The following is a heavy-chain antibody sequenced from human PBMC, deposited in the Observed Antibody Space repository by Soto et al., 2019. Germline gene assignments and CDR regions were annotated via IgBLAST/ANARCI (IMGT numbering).Heavy chain of an antibody. CDR3: ARDLEQWLVFGD. CDR1: GYTFTLSG. CDR2: ISAYNGNT. V-gene: IGHV1-18*01. J-gene: IGHJ4*02. D-gene: IGHD6-19*01. Sequence: XSVKVALTSSGYTFTLSGIALLRQAPGQGLEWMGWISAYNGNTNYAQKLQGRVTMTTDTSTSTAYMELRRLRSDDTAVYYCARDLEQWLVFGDWGQGTLVTV.